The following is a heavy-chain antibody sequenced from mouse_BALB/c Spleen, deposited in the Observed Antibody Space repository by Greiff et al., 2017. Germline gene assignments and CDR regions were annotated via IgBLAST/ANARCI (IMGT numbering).Heavy chain of an antibody. CDR1: GYSFTSYY. V-gene: IGHV1S135*01. CDR3: ARLDWDDAMDY. CDR2: IDPFNGGT. D-gene: IGHD4-1*01. J-gene: IGHJ4*01. Sequence: EVQLQQSGPELMKPGASVKISCKASGYSFTSYYMHWVKQSHGKSLEWIGYIDPFNGGTSYNQKFKGKATLTVDKSSSTAYMHLSSLTSEDSAVYYCARLDWDDAMDYWGQGTSVTVSS.